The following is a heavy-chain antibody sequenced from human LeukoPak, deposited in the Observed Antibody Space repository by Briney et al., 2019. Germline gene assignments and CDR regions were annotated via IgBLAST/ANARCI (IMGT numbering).Heavy chain of an antibody. J-gene: IGHJ3*01. V-gene: IGHV3-66*02. CDR2: IYKGGTT. CDR3: ARVLRSGISGFALNV. CDR1: GFTVSGDF. D-gene: IGHD3-3*01. Sequence: PGGSLRLSCAASGFTVSGDFMTWVRQAAGKGLEWVSIIYKGGTTYYADSVRGRFTISKDNSYNTLYLQMNSLRPDDTAIYYCARVLRSGISGFALNVWGQGTMVTVSS.